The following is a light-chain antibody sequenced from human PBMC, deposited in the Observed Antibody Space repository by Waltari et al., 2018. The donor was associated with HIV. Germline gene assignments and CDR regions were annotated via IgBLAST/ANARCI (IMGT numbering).Light chain of an antibody. Sequence: SYELTQPPSVSVSPGQTARITCSGEALPKQYAYWYQQKPGQAPVLVIYKDSERPSGIPERFSGSNSGTTVTLTISGVQAEDEADYYCQSAGVFGTGTKVTVL. CDR3: QSAGV. CDR1: ALPKQY. J-gene: IGLJ1*01. V-gene: IGLV3-25*03. CDR2: KDS.